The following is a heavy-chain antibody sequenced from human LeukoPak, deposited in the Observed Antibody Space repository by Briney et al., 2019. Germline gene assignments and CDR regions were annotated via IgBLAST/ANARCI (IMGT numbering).Heavy chain of an antibody. CDR1: GFTFSSFR. D-gene: IGHD3-10*01. V-gene: IGHV3-7*01. CDR3: ARLWFGPDANAFDI. J-gene: IGHJ3*02. Sequence: GGSLRLSCAASGFTFSSFRLSWVRQAPGKGLEWVANIKQDGSEKYYVDSVKGRFTISRDNAKNSLYLQMNSLRAEDTAVYYCARLWFGPDANAFDIWGQGTMVTVSS. CDR2: IKQDGSEK.